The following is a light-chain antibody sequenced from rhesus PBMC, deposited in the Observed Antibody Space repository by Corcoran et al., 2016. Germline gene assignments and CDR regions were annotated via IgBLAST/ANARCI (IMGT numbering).Light chain of an antibody. J-gene: IGKJ4*01. Sequence: IQMTQSPSSLSASVGDTVTITCRASQGISSYLAWYQQQPGKAPKLLICQASTLQSEVPSRFRGSVSGTDFTLTISSLQPEDFVTYYCQQHKSYPRTFGGGTKVEIK. V-gene: IGKV1-25*01. CDR3: QQHKSYPRT. CDR2: QAS. CDR1: QGISSY.